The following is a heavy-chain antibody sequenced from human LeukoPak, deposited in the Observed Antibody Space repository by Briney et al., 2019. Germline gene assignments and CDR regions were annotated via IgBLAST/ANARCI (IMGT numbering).Heavy chain of an antibody. J-gene: IGHJ4*02. V-gene: IGHV3-7*01. D-gene: IGHD6-19*01. CDR3: ARDRQWPPPGY. Sequence: PGGSVRLFCAACGFTFSSYWMSWVRQAPGKGLEGVANIKQDGSEKYYEDSVKGRFNISRDNAKNSLYLQMNSLRAEDTAVYYCARDRQWPPPGYWGQGTLVTVSS. CDR1: GFTFSSYW. CDR2: IKQDGSEK.